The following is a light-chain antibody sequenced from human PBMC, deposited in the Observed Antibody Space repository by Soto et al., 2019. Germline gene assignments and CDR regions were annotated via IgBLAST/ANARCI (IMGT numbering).Light chain of an antibody. CDR1: SSNIGDNY. Sequence: QSVLTQPPAVSAGTGQKVTISCSGSSSNIGDNYVSWYQQLPGTAPKLIISDNHKQPSGIPDRFSGSKSGTSATLGITGLQAGDEGDYYCATWDSRLRALLFGGGTKLTVL. CDR2: DNH. J-gene: IGLJ2*01. CDR3: ATWDSRLRALL. V-gene: IGLV1-51*01.